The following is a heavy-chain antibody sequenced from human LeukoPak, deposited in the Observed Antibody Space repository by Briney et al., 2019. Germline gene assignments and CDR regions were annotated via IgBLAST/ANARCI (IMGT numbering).Heavy chain of an antibody. CDR2: IYPGDSDT. Sequence: KRGESLKISCKGSGYRFTNYWIGWVRQMPGKGLEWMGSIYPGDSDTRYSPPIQGQVTISADKSTSTAYLQWSSLKASDTAMYYCARREGLTMVRGETSPLKYNWFDPWGQGTLVTVSS. D-gene: IGHD3-10*01. CDR3: ARREGLTMVRGETSPLKYNWFDP. CDR1: GYRFTNYW. J-gene: IGHJ5*02. V-gene: IGHV5-51*01.